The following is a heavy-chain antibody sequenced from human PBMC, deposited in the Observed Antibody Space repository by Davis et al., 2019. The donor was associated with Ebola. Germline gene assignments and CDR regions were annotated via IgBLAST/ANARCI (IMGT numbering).Heavy chain of an antibody. J-gene: IGHJ6*02. V-gene: IGHV3-30*18. D-gene: IGHD1-26*01. Sequence: GGSLKISCAASGFTLSSYGMHWVRPAPGQGLGGVAVISYDGSNKYYADSVKGRFTISRDNSKNTLYLQMNSLRAEDTAVYYCAKSSGSYYFLYYYYGMDVWGQGTTVTVSS. CDR2: ISYDGSNK. CDR1: GFTLSSYG. CDR3: AKSSGSYYFLYYYYGMDV.